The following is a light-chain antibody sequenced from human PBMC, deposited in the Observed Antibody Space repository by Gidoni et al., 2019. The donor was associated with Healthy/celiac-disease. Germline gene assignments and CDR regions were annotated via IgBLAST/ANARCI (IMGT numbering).Light chain of an antibody. CDR2: WSS. CDR1: QSGLYSSNNKNY. CDR3: QQYYSTPRWT. V-gene: IGKV4-1*01. J-gene: IGKJ1*01. Sequence: DIVMTQSPDSLAVSLGERATINCKSSQSGLYSSNNKNYLAWSQQKPGRPPKLLIYWSSTRESGVADRLSGSGSGTDFTLPISSLQAEDVAVYYCQQYYSTPRWTFGQGTKVEIK.